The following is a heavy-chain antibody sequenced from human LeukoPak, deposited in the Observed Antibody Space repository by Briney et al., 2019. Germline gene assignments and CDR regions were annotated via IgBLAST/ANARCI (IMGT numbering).Heavy chain of an antibody. J-gene: IGHJ4*02. Sequence: TGGSLRLSCAASGFTFDDYGMSWVRQAPGKGLKWVSGINWNGGSTGYAGSVKGRFTISRDNAKNSLYLQMNSLRAEDTVLYYCAIAHGGNWNLNYFDYWGQGTLVTVSS. D-gene: IGHD1-1*01. CDR1: GFTFDDYG. V-gene: IGHV3-20*04. CDR3: AIAHGGNWNLNYFDY. CDR2: INWNGGST.